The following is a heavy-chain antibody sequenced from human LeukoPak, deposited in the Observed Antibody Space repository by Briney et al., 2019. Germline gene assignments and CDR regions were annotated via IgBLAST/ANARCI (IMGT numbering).Heavy chain of an antibody. J-gene: IGHJ4*02. Sequence: SETLSLTCAVYGGSFSGYYWSWIRQPPGKGLEWIGEINHSGSTNYSPSLKSRVTISVDTSKNQFSLKLSSVTAADTAVHYCARRQRWLHHFDYWGQGTLVTVSS. V-gene: IGHV4-34*01. D-gene: IGHD5-24*01. CDR1: GGSFSGYY. CDR2: INHSGST. CDR3: ARRQRWLHHFDY.